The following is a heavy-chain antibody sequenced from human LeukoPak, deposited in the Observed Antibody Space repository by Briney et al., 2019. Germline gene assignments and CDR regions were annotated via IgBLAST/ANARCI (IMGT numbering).Heavy chain of an antibody. V-gene: IGHV5-51*01. CDR1: GYSFTNYW. D-gene: IGHD1-26*01. CDR2: INPGDSDT. CDR3: ATTREWDPFDY. J-gene: IGHJ4*02. Sequence: GESLKISCKGSGYSFTNYWIGWVRQMPGKGLEWMVIINPGDSDTRYSPSFQGQVTISADKSISTAYLQWSSLKASDTAMYYCATTREWDPFDYWGQGTLVTVSS.